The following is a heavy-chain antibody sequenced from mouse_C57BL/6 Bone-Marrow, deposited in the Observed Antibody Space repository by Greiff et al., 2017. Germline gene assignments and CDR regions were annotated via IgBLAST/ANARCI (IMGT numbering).Heavy chain of an antibody. CDR2: ISSGSSTI. Sequence: EVKVVESGGGLVKPGGSLKLSCAASGFTFSDYGMHWVRQAPEKGLVWVAYISSGSSTIYYADTVKGRFTISRDTAKNTLFLQMTSLRTEDTAMYYGARTNYSKGGPWFAYWGQGTLVTVSA. J-gene: IGHJ3*01. V-gene: IGHV5-17*01. CDR3: ARTNYSKGGPWFAY. CDR1: GFTFSDYG. D-gene: IGHD2-5*01.